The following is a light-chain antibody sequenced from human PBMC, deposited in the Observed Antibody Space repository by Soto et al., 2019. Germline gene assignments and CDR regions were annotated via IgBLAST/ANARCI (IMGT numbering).Light chain of an antibody. J-gene: IGLJ1*01. V-gene: IGLV1-44*01. CDR1: NSNIGSNT. CDR2: YDN. CDR3: AAWDDSLNGRV. Sequence: QSVLTQPPSASGTPGQRVTISCSGSNSNIGSNTVNWYQQLPGTAPKLLIYYDNLRPSGVPDRISGSKSGTSSSLAISGLPSDDDADYYCAAWDDSLNGRVFGTGTKVTVL.